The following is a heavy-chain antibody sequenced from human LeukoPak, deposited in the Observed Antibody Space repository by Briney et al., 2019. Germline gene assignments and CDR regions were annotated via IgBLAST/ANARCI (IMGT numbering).Heavy chain of an antibody. V-gene: IGHV3-23*01. CDR1: RFTFSSYA. CDR3: ARAAYSSTWYSRYFDL. CDR2: INGRGSST. Sequence: GGSLRLSCAASRFTFSSYAMNWVRQAPGKGLEWVSSINGRGSSTYYADSVRGRFTISRDNSKNTLYLQMDSLRAEDTAVYYCARAAYSSTWYSRYFDLWGRGTLVTVSS. J-gene: IGHJ2*01. D-gene: IGHD6-13*01.